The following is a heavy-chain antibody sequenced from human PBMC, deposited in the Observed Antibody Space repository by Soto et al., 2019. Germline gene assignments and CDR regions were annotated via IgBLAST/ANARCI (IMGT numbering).Heavy chain of an antibody. CDR1: GASVTSTGYY. J-gene: IGHJ4*02. Sequence: QVQLRESGPGLMRPSQTLSLTCTVSGASVTSTGYYWTWIRQSPGKGLEWLGYILHNGNADYSPSLEIRLSISLDSSKNQFSLKGNSVSAEDTAIYFCARVSAVSAEYYFDYWGQGALVTVSS. V-gene: IGHV4-30-4*01. D-gene: IGHD6-19*01. CDR2: ILHNGNA. CDR3: ARVSAVSAEYYFDY.